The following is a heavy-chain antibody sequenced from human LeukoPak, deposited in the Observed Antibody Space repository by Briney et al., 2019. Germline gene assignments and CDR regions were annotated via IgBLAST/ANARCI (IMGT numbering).Heavy chain of an antibody. V-gene: IGHV1-69*04. Sequence: SVKVSCKASGGTFSSYAISWVRQAPGQGLEWMGRIIPILGIANYAQKFQGRVTITADKSTSTAYMELSSLRSEDTAVYYCARGQQRVLVSLYFDLWGRGTLVTVSS. D-gene: IGHD6-13*01. J-gene: IGHJ2*01. CDR1: GGTFSSYA. CDR2: IIPILGIA. CDR3: ARGQQRVLVSLYFDL.